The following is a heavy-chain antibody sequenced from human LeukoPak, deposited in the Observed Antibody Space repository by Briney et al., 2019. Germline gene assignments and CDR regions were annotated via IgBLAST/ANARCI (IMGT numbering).Heavy chain of an antibody. CDR2: IRQDGSEK. D-gene: IGHD6-13*01. Sequence: QSGGSLRLSCAISGFTSTTAWMTWVRQAPGKGLEWVADIRQDGSEKYYVDSVKGRFTISRDNAKNSLYLQMNSLRAEDTAVYYCARGMGSAYSSRQGTLPWCWGQGTLVTVSS. V-gene: IGHV3-7*01. CDR1: GFTSTTAW. J-gene: IGHJ4*02. CDR3: ARGMGSAYSSRQGTLPWC.